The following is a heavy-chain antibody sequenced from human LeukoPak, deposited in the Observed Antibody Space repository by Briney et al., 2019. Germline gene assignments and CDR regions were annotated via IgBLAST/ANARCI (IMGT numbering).Heavy chain of an antibody. CDR1: GFTSSSYW. CDR2: IKQDGSEK. Sequence: GGSLRLSCEVSGFTSSSYWMSWIRQAPGKGLEWVANIKQDGSEKYYVDSVKGRFSISRDNAKNSLYLQMNSLRVEGTAVYYCARKGCGGGRCHDASDVWGQGTMVTVSS. D-gene: IGHD2-15*01. V-gene: IGHV3-7*05. J-gene: IGHJ3*01. CDR3: ARKGCGGGRCHDASDV.